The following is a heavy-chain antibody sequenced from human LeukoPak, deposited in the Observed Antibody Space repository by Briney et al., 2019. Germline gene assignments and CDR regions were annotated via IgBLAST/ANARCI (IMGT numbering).Heavy chain of an antibody. J-gene: IGHJ4*02. Sequence: SSETLSLTCAVSGVSISNGGYSWSWIRQPPGKGLEWIGYIYQSGSTYYNPSLKSRVTISVDRSKNQLLLNLRSVTAADTAMYYCAREFNGSPDYLGQGTLVTVSS. CDR2: IYQSGST. CDR3: AREFNGSPDY. CDR1: GVSISNGGYS. D-gene: IGHD6-25*01. V-gene: IGHV4-30-2*01.